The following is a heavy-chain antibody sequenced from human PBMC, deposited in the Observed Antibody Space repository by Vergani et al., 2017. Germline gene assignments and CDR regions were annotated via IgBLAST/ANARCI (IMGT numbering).Heavy chain of an antibody. D-gene: IGHD3-10*01. J-gene: IGHJ5*02. CDR3: AGDKITMVRGVIRKYNWFDP. CDR1: GFTFSSYS. Sequence: EVQLVESGGGLVQPGGSLRLSCAASGFTFSSYSMNWVRQAPGKGLEWVSAISGSGGSTYYADSVKGRFTISRDNSKNTLYLQMNSLRAEDTAVYYCAGDKITMVRGVIRKYNWFDPWGQGTLVTVSS. CDR2: ISGSGGST. V-gene: IGHV3-23*04.